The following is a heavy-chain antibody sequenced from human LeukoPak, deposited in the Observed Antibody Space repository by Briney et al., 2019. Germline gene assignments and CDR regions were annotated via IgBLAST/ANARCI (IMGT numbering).Heavy chain of an antibody. J-gene: IGHJ4*02. V-gene: IGHV4-38-2*01. Sequence: SETLSLTCAVSGYSISSGYYWGWIRQPPGKGLEWIGSIYHSGSTYHNPPLKSRVTISVDTSKNQFSLKLSSVTAADTAVYYCARVFSGSGWYGGPFEYWGQGTLVTVSS. CDR2: IYHSGST. D-gene: IGHD6-19*01. CDR3: ARVFSGSGWYGGPFEY. CDR1: GYSISSGYY.